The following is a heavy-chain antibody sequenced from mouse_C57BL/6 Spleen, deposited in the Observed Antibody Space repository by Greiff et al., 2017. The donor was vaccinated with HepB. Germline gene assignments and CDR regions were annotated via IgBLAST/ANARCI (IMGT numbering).Heavy chain of an antibody. Sequence: QVQLKESGAELVRPGTSVKVSCKASGYAFTNYLIEWVKQRPGQGLEWIGVINPGSGGTNYNEKFKGKATLTADKSSSTAYMQLSSLTSEDSAVYFCARSGYYGSSYPRWFAYWGQGTLVTVSA. CDR1: GYAFTNYL. D-gene: IGHD1-1*01. CDR3: ARSGYYGSSYPRWFAY. J-gene: IGHJ3*01. V-gene: IGHV1-54*01. CDR2: INPGSGGT.